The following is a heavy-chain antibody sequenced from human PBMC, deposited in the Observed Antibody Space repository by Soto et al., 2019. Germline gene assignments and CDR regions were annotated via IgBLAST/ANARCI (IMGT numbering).Heavy chain of an antibody. V-gene: IGHV5-51*01. J-gene: IGHJ4*02. CDR2: IYPSDSDT. D-gene: IGHD3-3*01. CDR1: GYNFAGYW. Sequence: GESLKISCKGPGYNFAGYWIAWLRQMPVKGLELMGIIYPSDSDTRYRPSFQGQVTISADKSISSAYLQWSSLRASDTAMYYCARGGVSTRTFDYWGQGTPVTVSS. CDR3: ARGGVSTRTFDY.